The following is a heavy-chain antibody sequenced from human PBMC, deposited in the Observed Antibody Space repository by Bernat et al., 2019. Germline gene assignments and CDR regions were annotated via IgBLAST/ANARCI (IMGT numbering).Heavy chain of an antibody. CDR1: GYTFTSYG. CDR3: ARDCSGGSCYPDQYYFDY. V-gene: IGHV1-18*01. J-gene: IGHJ4*02. Sequence: QVQLVQSGAEVKKPGASVKVSCKASGYTFTSYGISWVQQAPGQGLEWMGWISAYNGNTNYAQKLQGRVTMTTDTSTSTAYMELRSLRSDDTAVYYCARDCSGGSCYPDQYYFDYWGQGTLVTVSS. CDR2: ISAYNGNT. D-gene: IGHD2-15*01.